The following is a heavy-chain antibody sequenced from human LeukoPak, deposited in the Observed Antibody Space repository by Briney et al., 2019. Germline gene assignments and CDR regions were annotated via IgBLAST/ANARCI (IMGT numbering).Heavy chain of an antibody. V-gene: IGHV5-51*01. J-gene: IGHJ3*02. CDR2: IYPGDSDT. CDR3: ARSYCSSGSCYNLNI. CDR1: GYRFTNYW. D-gene: IGHD2-15*01. Sequence: GASLKISCKGSGYRFTNYWIGWVRQMPGKGLEGMGLIYPGDSDTRYIPSFQGQVSISADKSISTAYLQWSSLKASDTAIYYCARSYCSSGSCYNLNIWGQGTMVTVSS.